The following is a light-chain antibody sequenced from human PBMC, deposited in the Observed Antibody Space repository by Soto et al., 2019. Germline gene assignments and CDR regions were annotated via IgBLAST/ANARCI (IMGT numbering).Light chain of an antibody. J-gene: IGKJ1*01. Sequence: DIQLTQSPSFLSASVGDRVTITCRASQVISTYLAWYQQKPGKAPKLLIYAASTLQSGVPSSFSGSGSGAEFTLTSSSLQPEDVATYYCQHLNGYPRTFGQGTKVEIK. CDR2: AAS. CDR1: QVISTY. V-gene: IGKV1-9*01. CDR3: QHLNGYPRT.